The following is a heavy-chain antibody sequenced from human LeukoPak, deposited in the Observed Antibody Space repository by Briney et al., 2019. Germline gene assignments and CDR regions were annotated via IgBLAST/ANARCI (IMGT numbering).Heavy chain of an antibody. J-gene: IGHJ4*02. D-gene: IGHD2-15*01. Sequence: GESLQISCKGSGYSFSTYWIGWVRQMPGKGLEWMGIIYPGDSDSRYSPSFQGQVTISADKSINTAYLQWSSLKASDTAMYYCARGSSSGGPFDYWGQGTLVTVSS. CDR1: GYSFSTYW. V-gene: IGHV5-51*01. CDR3: ARGSSSGGPFDY. CDR2: IYPGDSDS.